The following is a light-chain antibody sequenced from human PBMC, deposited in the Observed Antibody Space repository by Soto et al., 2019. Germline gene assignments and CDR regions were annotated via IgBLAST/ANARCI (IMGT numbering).Light chain of an antibody. J-gene: IGKJ5*01. CDR1: QSVRSK. Sequence: EIVLTQSKPTLSVSPGEPVTLSCGASQSVRSKLAWYQQKPGQAPRLFIYGASTRATGIPARFSGSGSGTEFTLTISSLQSEDFAIYYGQQYNNWPPITFGQGTRLEIK. CDR3: QQYNNWPPIT. V-gene: IGKV3-15*01. CDR2: GAS.